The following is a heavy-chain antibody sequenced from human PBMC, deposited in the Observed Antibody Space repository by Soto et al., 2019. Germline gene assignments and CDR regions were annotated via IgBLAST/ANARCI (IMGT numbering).Heavy chain of an antibody. CDR2: IYSDGAT. D-gene: IGHD2-2*01. CDR1: GGPISNYY. Sequence: SETLSLTCNVSGGPISNYYWSWVRQPAGKGLEWVGRIYSDGATNYSPSLKSRVFMSLDMSGNQFSLQLNSVTAADTAVYYCSRVGCSNSNCQTRGMDVWGQGTTVTVSS. J-gene: IGHJ6*02. CDR3: SRVGCSNSNCQTRGMDV. V-gene: IGHV4-4*07.